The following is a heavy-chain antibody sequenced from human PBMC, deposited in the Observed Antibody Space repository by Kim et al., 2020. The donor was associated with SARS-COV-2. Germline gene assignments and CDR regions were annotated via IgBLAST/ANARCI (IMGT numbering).Heavy chain of an antibody. Sequence: IYYADSVKGRFTISRDNAKNALYLQMNSLRAEDTAVYYCARGVAVAGTNSWGQGTLVTVSS. CDR2: I. J-gene: IGHJ4*02. D-gene: IGHD6-19*01. CDR3: ARGVAVAGTNS. V-gene: IGHV3-21*01.